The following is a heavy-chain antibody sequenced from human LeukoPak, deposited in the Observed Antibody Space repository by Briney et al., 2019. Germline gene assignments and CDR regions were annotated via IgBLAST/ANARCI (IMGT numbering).Heavy chain of an antibody. CDR3: AREAYGSGEV. Sequence: PEESLRISCEASGYTFTAYWIGWVRQMPGEGLEWVGVIFPGDSNTRYMPPFQGQVTISADKSISTAYLQWSSLKASDTAIYYCAREAYGSGEVWGQGTLVTVSS. CDR2: IFPGDSNT. D-gene: IGHD3-10*01. CDR1: GYTFTAYW. V-gene: IGHV5-51*03. J-gene: IGHJ4*02.